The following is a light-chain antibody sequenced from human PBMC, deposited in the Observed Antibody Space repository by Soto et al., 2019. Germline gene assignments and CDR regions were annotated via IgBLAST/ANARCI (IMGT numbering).Light chain of an antibody. J-gene: IGKJ4*01. CDR1: QSVRSN. V-gene: IGKV3D-15*01. Sequence: EIVMTQSPATLSMSPGERATLSCRASQSVRSNLAWYHQKPGQAPRLLIYGASTRATGIPARFSGSGSGTEFTLTINSLQSEDFVVYYCQQYNSWPLTFGGGTKVDIK. CDR3: QQYNSWPLT. CDR2: GAS.